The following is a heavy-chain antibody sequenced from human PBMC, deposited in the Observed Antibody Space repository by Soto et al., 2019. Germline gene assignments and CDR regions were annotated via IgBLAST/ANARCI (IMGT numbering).Heavy chain of an antibody. CDR3: ARDCSGGSCYSFFDY. CDR1: GGTFSSYA. Sequence: SVKVYCTASGGTFSSYAISWVRQAPGQGLEWMGGIIPIFGTANYAQKFQGRVTITADESTSTAYMELSSLRSEDTAVYYCARDCSGGSCYSFFDYWGQGTLVTVSS. CDR2: IIPIFGTA. D-gene: IGHD2-15*01. V-gene: IGHV1-69*01. J-gene: IGHJ4*02.